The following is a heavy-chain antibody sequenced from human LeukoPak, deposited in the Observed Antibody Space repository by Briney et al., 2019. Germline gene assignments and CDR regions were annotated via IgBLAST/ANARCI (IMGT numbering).Heavy chain of an antibody. J-gene: IGHJ6*02. CDR1: GFTLSSYS. Sequence: GGSLRLSCAASGFTLSSYSMNWVRQAPGKGLEWVSSISSSSSYIYYADSVKGRFTISRDNAKNSLYLQMNSLRAEDTAVYYCARRDCSSTSCYGYYYGMDVWGQGTTVTVSS. D-gene: IGHD2-2*01. CDR2: ISSSSSYI. V-gene: IGHV3-21*01. CDR3: ARRDCSSTSCYGYYYGMDV.